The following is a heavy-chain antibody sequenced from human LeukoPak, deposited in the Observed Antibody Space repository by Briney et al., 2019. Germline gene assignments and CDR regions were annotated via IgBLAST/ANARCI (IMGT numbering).Heavy chain of an antibody. CDR3: ARGAAVAGRMDV. V-gene: IGHV6-1*01. J-gene: IGHJ6*02. Sequence: SQTLSLTFAISGDSVSSNSVAWNWIRQSPSRGLEWLGRTFYRSKWYNDYAVSVKSRITINPDTSKNQFSLQLNSVTPEDTAVYYCARGAAVAGRMDVWGQGTTVTVSS. CDR1: GDSVSSNSVA. CDR2: TFYRSKWYN. D-gene: IGHD6-19*01.